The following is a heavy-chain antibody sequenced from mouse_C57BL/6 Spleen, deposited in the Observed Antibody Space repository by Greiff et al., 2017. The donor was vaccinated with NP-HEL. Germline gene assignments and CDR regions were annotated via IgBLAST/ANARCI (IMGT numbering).Heavy chain of an antibody. Sequence: VQLQQSGPELVKPGASVKISCKASGYTFTDYYMNWVKQSHGKSLEWIGDINPNNGGTSYNQKFKGKATLTVDKSSSTAYMELRSLTSEDSAVYYCARSGDYDGDYYAMDYWGQGTSVTVSS. CDR2: INPNNGGT. V-gene: IGHV1-26*01. J-gene: IGHJ4*01. CDR1: GYTFTDYY. D-gene: IGHD2-4*01. CDR3: ARSGDYDGDYYAMDY.